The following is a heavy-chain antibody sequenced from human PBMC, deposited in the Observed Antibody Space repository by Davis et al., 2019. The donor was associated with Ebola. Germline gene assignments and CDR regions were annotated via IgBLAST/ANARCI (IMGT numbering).Heavy chain of an antibody. CDR1: GYTFTSYG. CDR2: IIPIFGTA. CDR3: ARESGSYYVVFDY. V-gene: IGHV1-69*13. Sequence: SVKVSCKASGYTFTSYGISWVRQAPGQGLEWMGGIIPIFGTANYAQKFQGRVTITADESTSTAYMELSSLRSEDTAVYYCARESGSYYVVFDYWGQGTLVTVSS. J-gene: IGHJ4*02. D-gene: IGHD1-26*01.